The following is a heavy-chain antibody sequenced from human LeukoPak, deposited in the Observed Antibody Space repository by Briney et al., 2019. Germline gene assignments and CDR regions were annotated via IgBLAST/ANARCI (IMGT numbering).Heavy chain of an antibody. CDR2: IHYSGST. V-gene: IGHV4-61*01. J-gene: IGHJ5*02. CDR3: ASSFGGVTMFDP. Sequence: KTSETLSLTCTVSGGSVSSGSYYWSWIRQPPGKGLEWIGYIHYSGSTYYNPSLKSRVTISVDTSKNQFSLKLSSVTAADTAVYYCASSFGGVTMFDPWGQGTLVTVSS. D-gene: IGHD3-16*01. CDR1: GGSVSSGSYY.